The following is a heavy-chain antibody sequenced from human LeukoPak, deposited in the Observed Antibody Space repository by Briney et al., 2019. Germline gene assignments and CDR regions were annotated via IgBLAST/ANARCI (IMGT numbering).Heavy chain of an antibody. CDR1: GYSISSGYY. CDR3: ARSEINDYNRY. Sequence: NPSETLSLTCTVSGYSISSGYYWGWIRQPPGKGLEWIGSIYHSGSTYYNPSLKSRVTISVDTSKNQFSLKLSSVTAADTAVYYCARSEINDYNRYWGQGITVIVSS. J-gene: IGHJ4*02. D-gene: IGHD3-10*01. CDR2: IYHSGST. V-gene: IGHV4-38-2*02.